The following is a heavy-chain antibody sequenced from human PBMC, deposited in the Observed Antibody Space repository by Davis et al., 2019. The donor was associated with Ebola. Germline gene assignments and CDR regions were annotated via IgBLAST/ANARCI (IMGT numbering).Heavy chain of an antibody. CDR3: AKDPTTVVTLPFDY. J-gene: IGHJ4*02. Sequence: GESLKISCAASGFTFSSYGMHWVRQAPGKGLEWVAVISYDGSNKYYADSVKGRFTISRDNSKNTLYLQMNSLRAEDTAVYYCAKDPTTVVTLPFDYWGQGTLVTVSS. V-gene: IGHV3-30*18. CDR1: GFTFSSYG. D-gene: IGHD4-23*01. CDR2: ISYDGSNK.